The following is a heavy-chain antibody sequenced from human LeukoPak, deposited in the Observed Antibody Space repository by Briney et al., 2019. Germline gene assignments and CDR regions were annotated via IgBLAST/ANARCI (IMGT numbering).Heavy chain of an antibody. J-gene: IGHJ4*02. CDR2: ISPDGIVR. V-gene: IGHV3-74*01. CDR1: GFSLDDFW. D-gene: IGHD3-22*01. CDR3: SRVPNFYESL. Sequence: GLRRLSCAASGFSLDDFWGHWVRQAPAKGLVWVARISPDGIVRSYGDSVQDRNSVSRDNARDTVYLEMSSLRVEDTAVYYCSRVPNFYESLWGQGTLVTVSS.